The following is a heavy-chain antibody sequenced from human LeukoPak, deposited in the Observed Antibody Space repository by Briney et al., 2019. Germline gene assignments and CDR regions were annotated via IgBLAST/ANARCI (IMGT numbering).Heavy chain of an antibody. CDR2: ISSSGSTI. CDR3: AREYCSGGSCYVDY. J-gene: IGHJ4*02. CDR1: GFTFSSYE. Sequence: GGSLRLSCAASGFTFSSYEMNWVRQAPGKGLEWVSYISSSGSTIYYADSVKGRFTISRDNAKNSLYLQMNSLRAEDTAVYYCAREYCSGGSCYVDYWGQGTLVTVSP. D-gene: IGHD2-15*01. V-gene: IGHV3-48*03.